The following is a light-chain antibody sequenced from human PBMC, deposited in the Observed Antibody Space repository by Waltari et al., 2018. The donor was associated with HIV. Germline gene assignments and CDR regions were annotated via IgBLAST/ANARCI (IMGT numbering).Light chain of an antibody. J-gene: IGLJ2*01. CDR1: NCNDGGP. CDR3: CSYVGRWV. V-gene: IGLV2-23*02. Sequence: QSALTQPASVSGSPGQSISISCIGVNCNDGGPVPWYQHNPGKAPKVIIYDVTERPSGVSHRFSGSRSGNTASLTISGLQAEDEADYYCCSYVGRWVFGGGTTLTVL. CDR2: DVT.